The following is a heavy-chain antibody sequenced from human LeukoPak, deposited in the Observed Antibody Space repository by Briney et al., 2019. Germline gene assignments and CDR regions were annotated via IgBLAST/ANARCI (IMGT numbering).Heavy chain of an antibody. D-gene: IGHD5-12*01. Sequence: SQTLSLTCAISGDSVSSNSAAWNWIRQSPSRGLEWLGRTYYRSKWYNDYAVSVKSRITINPDTSKNQFSLQLNSVTPEDTAVYYCARDVARGYSGYDSGYYYYYMDVWGKGTTVTISS. V-gene: IGHV6-1*01. CDR3: ARDVARGYSGYDSGYYYYYMDV. CDR2: TYYRSKWYN. J-gene: IGHJ6*03. CDR1: GDSVSSNSAA.